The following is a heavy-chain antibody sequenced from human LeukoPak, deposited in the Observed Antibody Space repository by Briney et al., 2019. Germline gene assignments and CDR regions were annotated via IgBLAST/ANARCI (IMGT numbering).Heavy chain of an antibody. J-gene: IGHJ6*02. D-gene: IGHD4-17*01. Sequence: GGSLRLSCAASGFTVSSDYMSWVRQAPGKGLEWVSVIYTGGSTYYADSVKGRFTISRDNSKNTLYLQMNSLRAEDTAVYYCAKDQEAPSHDYGDYLAYYYGMDVWGQGTTVTVSS. CDR2: IYTGGST. CDR3: AKDQEAPSHDYGDYLAYYYGMDV. V-gene: IGHV3-53*01. CDR1: GFTVSSDY.